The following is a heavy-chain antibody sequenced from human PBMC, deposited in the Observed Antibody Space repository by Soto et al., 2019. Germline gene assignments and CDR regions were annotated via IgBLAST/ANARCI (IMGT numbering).Heavy chain of an antibody. Sequence: SETLSLTCAVYGGSFSGYYWSWIRQPPGKGLEWIGEINHSGTTNYNPSLKSRVTISVDTSKNQFSLRLSSVTAADTAVYYCARGRRVAARPLYYYFAMDVWGQGTTVTAP. CDR3: ARGRRVAARPLYYYFAMDV. CDR1: GGSFSGYY. V-gene: IGHV4-34*01. J-gene: IGHJ6*02. CDR2: INHSGTT. D-gene: IGHD6-6*01.